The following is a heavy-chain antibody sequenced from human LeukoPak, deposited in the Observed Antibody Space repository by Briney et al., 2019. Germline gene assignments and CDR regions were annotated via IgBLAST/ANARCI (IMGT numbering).Heavy chain of an antibody. Sequence: GGSLRLSCAASGFIFSKYAMSWVRQAPGKGLEWVSSISGSGGSTYYADSVKGRFTISRDNSKNTLHLQMNSLRAEDTAVYYCAKRLPGDDAFDIWGQGTMVTVSS. J-gene: IGHJ3*02. V-gene: IGHV3-23*01. CDR1: GFIFSKYA. CDR3: AKRLPGDDAFDI. CDR2: ISGSGGST. D-gene: IGHD1-1*01.